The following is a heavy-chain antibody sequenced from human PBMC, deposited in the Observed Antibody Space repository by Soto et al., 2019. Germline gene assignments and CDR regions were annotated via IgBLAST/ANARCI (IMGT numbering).Heavy chain of an antibody. CDR1: GYTFTDYY. J-gene: IGHJ4*02. CDR3: AREKTKFGY. V-gene: IGHV1-2*02. Sequence: ASVKVSCKTSGYTFTDYYMHWVRQAPGQGLEWMGWINPNSGGTNYAQKFQGRVTMTSDTSISTAYLDLTNLTFDDTAVYYCAREKTKFGYWGQGPLVTVSS. CDR2: INPNSGGT.